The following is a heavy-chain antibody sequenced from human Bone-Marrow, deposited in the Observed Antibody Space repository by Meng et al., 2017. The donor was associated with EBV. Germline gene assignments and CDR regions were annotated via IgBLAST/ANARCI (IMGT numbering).Heavy chain of an antibody. J-gene: IGHJ4*02. V-gene: IGHV1-3*01. D-gene: IGHD6-19*01. CDR3: ATEPGYSSG. CDR2: INPGNGNT. CDR1: GYTFTTYD. Sequence: VQRVQAGAEVKKPGASVKVSCKTSGYTFTTYDIHWVRQAPGQRLEWMGWINPGNGNTKYSQKFQGRASITRDISASIVYMELTSLRSEDTVVYYCATEPGYSSGWSQGTLVTVSS.